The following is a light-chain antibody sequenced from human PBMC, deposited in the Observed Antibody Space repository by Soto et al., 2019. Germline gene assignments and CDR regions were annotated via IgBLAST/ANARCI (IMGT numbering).Light chain of an antibody. V-gene: IGLV2-14*03. CDR3: SSFTSSSTYVI. CDR2: EVS. J-gene: IGLJ2*01. Sequence: QSALTQPASVSGSPGQSITISCTGTSSDVGGYKYVSWYQQHPGKAPKLMIYEVSNRPSGVSNRFSGSKSGNMASLTISGLQADDEADYYCSSFTSSSTYVIFGGGTKLTVL. CDR1: SSDVGGYKY.